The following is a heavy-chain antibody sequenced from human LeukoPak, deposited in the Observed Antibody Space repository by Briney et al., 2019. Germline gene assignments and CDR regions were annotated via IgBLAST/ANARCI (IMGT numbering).Heavy chain of an antibody. Sequence: SETLSLTCTVSGGSFNSYFWSWIRQPPGKGLEWIAYIYYSGSTNYNPSLKSRVSVSVDKSKNQFSLRLSSVTAADTGVYYCATYYVGVGGRGHWGPGTLVTVSS. CDR2: IYYSGST. J-gene: IGHJ4*02. V-gene: IGHV4-59*01. D-gene: IGHD3-10*02. CDR1: GGSFNSYF. CDR3: ATYYVGVGGRGH.